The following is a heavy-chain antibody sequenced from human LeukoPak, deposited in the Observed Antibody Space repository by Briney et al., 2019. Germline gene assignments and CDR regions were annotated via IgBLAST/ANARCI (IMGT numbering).Heavy chain of an antibody. CDR1: GFTFSSYW. Sequence: GGSLRLSCAASGFTFSSYWMSWVRQAPGKGLEWVSVIYSGGSTYYADSVKGRFTISRDNSKNTLYLQMNSLRAEDTAVYYCARESPYYYGSGSYGMDVWGQGTTVTVSS. D-gene: IGHD3-10*01. J-gene: IGHJ6*02. V-gene: IGHV3-66*01. CDR3: ARESPYYYGSGSYGMDV. CDR2: IYSGGST.